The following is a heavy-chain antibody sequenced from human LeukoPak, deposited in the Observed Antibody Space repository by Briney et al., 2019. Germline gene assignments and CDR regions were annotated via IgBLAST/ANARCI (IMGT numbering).Heavy chain of an antibody. J-gene: IGHJ4*02. Sequence: TGGSLRLSCVASGFTFGSYAMNWVRQAPGKGLQWVSSISDSGTDTSYADSVKGRFAISRDNSKNTLYLQMNSLRAEDTAVYYCARPNGFDYYYFHSWDQGTLVTVSS. D-gene: IGHD5-12*01. CDR1: GFTFGSYA. V-gene: IGHV3-23*01. CDR2: ISDSGTDT. CDR3: ARPNGFDYYYFHS.